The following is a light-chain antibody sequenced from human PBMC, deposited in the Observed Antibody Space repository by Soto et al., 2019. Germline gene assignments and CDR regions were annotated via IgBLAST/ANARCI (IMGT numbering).Light chain of an antibody. CDR2: EGK. V-gene: IGLV2-23*01. CDR3: SSYAGTSTWV. CDR1: SSDLGSYDL. Sequence: QSALAQPASVSGSPGQSITISCTGTSSDLGSYDLVSWYQQHPGKAPKLIIYEGKKRPSGVSDRFSGSKSAYTASLTISVLQADDEADYYCSSYAGTSTWVFGGGTKLTVL. J-gene: IGLJ2*01.